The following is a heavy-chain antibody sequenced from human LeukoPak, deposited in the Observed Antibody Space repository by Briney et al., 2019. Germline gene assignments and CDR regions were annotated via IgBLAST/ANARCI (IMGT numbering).Heavy chain of an antibody. CDR3: AKTPSRWYFDL. CDR2: IYPGDSDT. V-gene: IGHV5-51*01. Sequence: GESLKIFRKGSGYRFNNYWIGRVRQIPGKGLEWMVFIYPGDSDTRYSPSFQGQVTISADKSINTAYLQWSSLKASDTAMYYCAKTPSRWYFDLWGRGTLVTVSS. J-gene: IGHJ2*01. CDR1: GYRFNNYW.